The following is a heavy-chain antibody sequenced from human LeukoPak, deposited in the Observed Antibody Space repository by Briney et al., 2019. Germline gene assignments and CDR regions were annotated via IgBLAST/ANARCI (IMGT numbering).Heavy chain of an antibody. D-gene: IGHD3-22*01. CDR1: GRSISSSSYY. CDR2: IYYSGST. J-gene: IGHJ4*02. CDR3: ARLPRFYDTSGYKYYFDY. V-gene: IGHV4-39*01. Sequence: SETLSLTCTVTGRSISSSSYYWGWIRQPPGKGLEWIVSIYYSGSTYYSPSLKSRVTISVDTSKNQFSLKLSSVTAADTAVYYCARLPRFYDTSGYKYYFDYWGQGTLVTVSS.